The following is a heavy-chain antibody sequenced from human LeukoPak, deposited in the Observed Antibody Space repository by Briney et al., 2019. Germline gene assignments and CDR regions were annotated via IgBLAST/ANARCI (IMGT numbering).Heavy chain of an antibody. CDR2: INGDGSTT. V-gene: IGHV3-74*03. Sequence: GGSLRLSCAASGFTFSSYAMSWVRQAPGKGLEWVSRINGDGSTTEYADSVRGRFTISRDNAKNTLYLQMNSLRAEDTAVYFCSRENYYGLGVWGQGTTVTVSS. CDR3: SRENYYGLGV. J-gene: IGHJ6*02. CDR1: GFTFSSYA.